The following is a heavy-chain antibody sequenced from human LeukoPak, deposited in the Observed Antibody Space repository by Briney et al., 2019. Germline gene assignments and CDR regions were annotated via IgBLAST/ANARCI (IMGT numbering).Heavy chain of an antibody. CDR3: ARAIWGYCSSTSCYDVIADAFDI. D-gene: IGHD2-2*01. J-gene: IGHJ3*02. V-gene: IGHV4-4*07. Sequence: SETLSLTCTVSGGSISSYYWSWIRQPAGKGLEWIGRIYTSGSTNYNPSLKSRVTMSVDTSKNQFSLKLSSVTAADTAVYYCARAIWGYCSSTSCYDVIADAFDIWGQGTMVTVSS. CDR2: IYTSGST. CDR1: GGSISSYY.